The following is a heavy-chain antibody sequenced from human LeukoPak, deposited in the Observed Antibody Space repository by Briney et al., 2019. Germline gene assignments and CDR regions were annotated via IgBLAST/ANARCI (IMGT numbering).Heavy chain of an antibody. V-gene: IGHV3-48*02. CDR1: GFTFSNYV. D-gene: IGHD3-9*01. CDR3: ARDNDWAFHY. Sequence: GGSLRLSCAASGFTFSNYVMSWVRQAPGKGLEWVSYINRNGEMIFYPDFVKGRFTISRDNAKNSLYLQMNSLRDEDTAVYYCARDNDWAFHYWGQGTLVTVSS. CDR2: INRNGEMI. J-gene: IGHJ4*02.